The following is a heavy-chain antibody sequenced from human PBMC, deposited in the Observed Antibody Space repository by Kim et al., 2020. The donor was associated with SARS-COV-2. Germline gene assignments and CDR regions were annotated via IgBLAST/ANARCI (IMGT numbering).Heavy chain of an antibody. V-gene: IGHV3-49*04. CDR3: TIDNWISGAFDI. J-gene: IGHJ3*02. Sequence: GGSLRLSCTASGFTFGDYGMSWVRQAPGKGLECVCFIRSKIYGGTTEYAASEKGRFTISKDDYNISSYLPVNSMKTTDTAVYNFTIDNWISGAFDIWG. CDR1: GFTFGDYG. CDR2: IRSKIYGGTT. D-gene: IGHD2-2*03.